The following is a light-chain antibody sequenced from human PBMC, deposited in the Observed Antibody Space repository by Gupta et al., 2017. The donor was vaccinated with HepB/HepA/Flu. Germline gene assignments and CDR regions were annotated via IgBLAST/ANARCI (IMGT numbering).Light chain of an antibody. J-gene: IGKJ1*01. CDR1: QSISSY. V-gene: IGKV1-39*01. CDR2: AAS. CDR3: QQSYSTPT. Sequence: DIQMTQSPSSLSASVGDRVTITCRASQSISSYLNWYQQKPGKAPKLLIYAASSLQSGVTSRFSGSGDGTDFTLTISRRQHEDCATYYCQQSYSTPTFGQGTKVEIK.